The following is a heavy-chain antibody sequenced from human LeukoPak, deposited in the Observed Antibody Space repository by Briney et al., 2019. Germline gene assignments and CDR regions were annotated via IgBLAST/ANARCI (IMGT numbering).Heavy chain of an antibody. D-gene: IGHD1-26*01. CDR3: AKGRSGSYRYYYYYMDV. CDR2: IRYDGSNK. CDR1: GFTFSSYG. V-gene: IGHV3-30*02. J-gene: IGHJ6*03. Sequence: GGSLRLSCAASGFTFSSYGMHWVRQAPGKGLGWVAFIRYDGSNKYYADSVKGRFTISRDNSENTLYLQMNSLRAEDTAVYYCAKGRSGSYRYYYYYMDVWGKGTTVTVSS.